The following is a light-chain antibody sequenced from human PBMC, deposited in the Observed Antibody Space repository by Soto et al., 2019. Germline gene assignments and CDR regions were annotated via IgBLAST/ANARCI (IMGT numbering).Light chain of an antibody. Sequence: IQMTQSPSTLSASVGDRVTITCRASQSISSWLAWYQQKPGKAPKLLIYASSLQSGVPSRFSGSGSGTDFTLTISSLQPEDFATYYCQQSYSTPPITFGQGTRLEIK. CDR2: AS. V-gene: IGKV1-39*01. J-gene: IGKJ5*01. CDR3: QQSYSTPPIT. CDR1: QSISSW.